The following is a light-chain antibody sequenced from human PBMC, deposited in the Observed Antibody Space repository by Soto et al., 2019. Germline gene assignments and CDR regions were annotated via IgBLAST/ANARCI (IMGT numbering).Light chain of an antibody. V-gene: IGKV3-20*01. CDR3: QQYGSSPIT. Sequence: TQSPYTLSASLGDRVTLTSRASQSVSMWLAWYQQKPGQSPRLLIYGASSRATGIPDRFSGSGSGTDFTLTISRLEPEDFAVYYCQQYGSSPITFGQGTRLEIK. J-gene: IGKJ5*01. CDR2: GAS. CDR1: QSVSMW.